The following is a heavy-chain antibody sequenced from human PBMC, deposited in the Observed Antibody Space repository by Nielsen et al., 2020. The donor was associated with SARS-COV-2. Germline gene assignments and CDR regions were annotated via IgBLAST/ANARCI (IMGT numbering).Heavy chain of an antibody. V-gene: IGHV3-7*01. CDR3: AREDYDSSGCIDY. J-gene: IGHJ4*02. CDR2: IKQDGSEK. CDR1: GFTFSSYA. D-gene: IGHD3-22*01. Sequence: GESLKISCAASGFTFSSYAMHWVRQAPGKGLEWVANIKQDGSEKYYVDSVKGRFTISRDNAKNSLYLQMNTLRAEDTAVYYCAREDYDSSGCIDYWGQGTLVTVSS.